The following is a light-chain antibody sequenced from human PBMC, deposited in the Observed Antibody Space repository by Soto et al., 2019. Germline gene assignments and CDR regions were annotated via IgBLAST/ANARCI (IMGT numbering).Light chain of an antibody. CDR1: NVGSRS. J-gene: IGLJ2*01. V-gene: IGLV3-21*01. CDR2: YDS. Sequence: SYELTQPPSGSVAPGERARIYCGGNNVGSRSVHWYQQKPGQAPFLVIYYDSDRPSGIPERFSGSNSGNTATLIISRVEAGDEADYYCQVWEATGDQVVFGGGTKLTVL. CDR3: QVWEATGDQVV.